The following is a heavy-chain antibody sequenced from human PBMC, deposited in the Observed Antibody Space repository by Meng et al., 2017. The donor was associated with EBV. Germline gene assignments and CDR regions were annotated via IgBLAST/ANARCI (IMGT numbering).Heavy chain of an antibody. V-gene: IGHV4-59*08. D-gene: IGHD2-21*01. CDR2: IHYSGST. CDR3: ARVNSDCGGVMCYKGWFDP. J-gene: IGHJ5*02. CDR1: GDSISDYY. Sequence: QVQLQESGRGLGKASETLSLTCTVSGDSISDYYWSWIRQPPGKGLEWIGYIHYSGSTYYNPSLKSRITISVDMSRNQFSLRLTSVTSADMAVYYCARVNSDCGGVMCYKGWFDPWGQGTLVTVSS.